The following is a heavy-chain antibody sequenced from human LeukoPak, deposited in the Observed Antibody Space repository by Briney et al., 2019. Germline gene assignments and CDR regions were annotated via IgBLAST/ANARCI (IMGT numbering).Heavy chain of an antibody. V-gene: IGHV4-59*01. CDR3: ARGLLRYSSGIDY. J-gene: IGHJ4*02. Sequence: SETLSLTCTVSGGSISSYYWSWIRQPPGKGLERIGYIYYSGSTNYNPSLKSRVTISVDTSKNQFSLKLSSVTAADTAVYYCARGLLRYSSGIDYWGQGTLVTVSS. CDR1: GGSISSYY. D-gene: IGHD6-19*01. CDR2: IYYSGST.